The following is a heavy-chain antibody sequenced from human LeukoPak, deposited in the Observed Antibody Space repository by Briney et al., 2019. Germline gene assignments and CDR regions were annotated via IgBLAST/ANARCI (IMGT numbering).Heavy chain of an antibody. J-gene: IGHJ4*02. CDR2: IYYSGST. Sequence: SETLSLTCTVSGGSISSHYWSWIRQPPGKGLEWNGYIYYSGSTNYNPSLKSRVTISVDTSKNQFSLKLSSVTAADTAVYYCARQASGWTPFGYWGQGTLVTVSS. D-gene: IGHD6-19*01. CDR3: ARQASGWTPFGY. CDR1: GGSISSHY. V-gene: IGHV4-59*11.